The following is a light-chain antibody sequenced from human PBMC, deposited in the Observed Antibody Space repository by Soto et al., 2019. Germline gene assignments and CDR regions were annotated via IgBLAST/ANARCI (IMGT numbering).Light chain of an antibody. CDR1: KSIGSK. V-gene: IGKV3-15*01. Sequence: EIVMTQSPATLSVSPGETVTLSCRASKSIGSKLAWYQQKPGQAPWLLIFDTSARVTGIPVRFSGSGSGTEFTLTISSLQSEDFAVYYCQQYSNWPLYTFGQGTQLGIK. J-gene: IGKJ2*01. CDR2: DTS. CDR3: QQYSNWPLYT.